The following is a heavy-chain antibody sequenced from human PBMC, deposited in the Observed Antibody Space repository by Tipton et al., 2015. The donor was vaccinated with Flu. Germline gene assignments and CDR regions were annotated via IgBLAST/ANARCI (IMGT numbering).Heavy chain of an antibody. D-gene: IGHD2-2*01. CDR3: AKGYCSTTSCYADY. V-gene: IGHV3-23*01. Sequence: SLRLSCAASGFTFSNYAMSWVRQAPGKGLEWVSVISGSGGSTYYADSVKGRFTISRDNSKNTLYLQMNSLRAEDTAVYYCAKGYCSTTSCYADYWGQGTLVTVSS. CDR2: ISGSGGST. J-gene: IGHJ4*02. CDR1: GFTFSNYA.